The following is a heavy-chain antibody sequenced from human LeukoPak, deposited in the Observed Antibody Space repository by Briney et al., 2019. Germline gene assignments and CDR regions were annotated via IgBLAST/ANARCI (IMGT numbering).Heavy chain of an antibody. CDR3: ARESATGRTRGDGFFDY. Sequence: PSETLSLTCTVSGGSISSGGYYWSWIRQPPGKGLEWVSSISRSSSYIFYGDSVKGRFTISRDNAKNLLYLQMNSLRAEDTAVYYCARESATGRTRGDGFFDYWGQGTLVTVSS. D-gene: IGHD6-13*01. V-gene: IGHV3-21*01. J-gene: IGHJ4*02. CDR1: GGSISSGGYY. CDR2: ISRSSSYI.